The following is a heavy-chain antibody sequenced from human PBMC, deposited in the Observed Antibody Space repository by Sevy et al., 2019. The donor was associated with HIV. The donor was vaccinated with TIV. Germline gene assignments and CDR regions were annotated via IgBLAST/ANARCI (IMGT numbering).Heavy chain of an antibody. V-gene: IGHV1-69*13. CDR1: GGTFSSYA. D-gene: IGHD1-26*01. CDR3: ARAIVGATLYYYYYYGMDV. Sequence: SVKVSCKASGGTFSSYAISWVRQAPGQGLEWMGGIIPIFGTANYAQKFQGRVTITADESTSTAYMELGSLRSEDTAVYYCARAIVGATLYYYYYYGMDVWGQGTTVTVSS. J-gene: IGHJ6*02. CDR2: IIPIFGTA.